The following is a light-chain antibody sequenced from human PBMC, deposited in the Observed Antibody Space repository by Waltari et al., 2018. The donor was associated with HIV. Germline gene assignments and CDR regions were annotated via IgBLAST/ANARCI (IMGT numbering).Light chain of an antibody. V-gene: IGLV2-14*01. CDR3: GSYTSSTAWV. J-gene: IGLJ3*02. Sequence: QSALTQPASVSGSPGQSITISFTGPTSAFGAHDHLAWYQQHPGKTPKLIIYEVNNQPSGVSNRFSGSKSGNTASLTISGLQAEDEADYYCGSYTSSTAWVFGGGT. CDR2: EVN. CDR1: TSAFGAHDH.